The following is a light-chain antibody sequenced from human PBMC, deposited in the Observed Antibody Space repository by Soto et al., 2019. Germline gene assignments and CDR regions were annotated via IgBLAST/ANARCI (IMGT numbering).Light chain of an antibody. CDR3: QQYNNWLST. Sequence: EIVMTQSPATLSVSPGERATLSCRASQSVSSNLAWYQQKPGQAPRLLIYGASTRATGIPARFSGSGSGTEFTLTISSLQSEDSAVYYCQQYNNWLSTFGGGTKVEIK. CDR1: QSVSSN. CDR2: GAS. J-gene: IGKJ4*01. V-gene: IGKV3-15*01.